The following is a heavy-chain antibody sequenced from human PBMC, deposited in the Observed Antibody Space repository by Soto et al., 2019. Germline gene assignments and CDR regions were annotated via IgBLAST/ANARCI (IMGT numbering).Heavy chain of an antibody. J-gene: IGHJ5*02. CDR3: ARAARSYYYDSSGPGNWFDP. D-gene: IGHD3-22*01. CDR2: IIPIFGTA. CDR1: GGTFSSYA. Sequence: ASVKVSCKASGGTFSSYAISWVRQVPGQGLEWMGGIIPIFGTANYAQKFQGRVTITADESTSTAYMELSSLRSEDTAVYYCARAARSYYYDSSGPGNWFDPWGQGTLVTVSS. V-gene: IGHV1-69*13.